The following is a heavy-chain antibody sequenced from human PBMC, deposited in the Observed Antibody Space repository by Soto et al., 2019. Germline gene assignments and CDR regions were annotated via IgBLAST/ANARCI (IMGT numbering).Heavy chain of an antibody. Sequence: ASVKVSCKASGYTFTDFYIHWVRQAPGQGLEWMAWISPYSGGSNYGQRFQGSVTVTRDTSISTAYMELSRLTSDDTAIYFCARSPTTMFQPLDYWGPGTLVTVSS. J-gene: IGHJ4*02. V-gene: IGHV1-2*02. CDR1: GYTFTDFY. CDR2: ISPYSGGS. CDR3: ARSPTTMFQPLDY. D-gene: IGHD3-10*02.